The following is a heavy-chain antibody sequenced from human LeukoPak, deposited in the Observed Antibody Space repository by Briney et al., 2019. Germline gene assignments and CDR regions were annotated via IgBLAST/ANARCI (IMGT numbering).Heavy chain of an antibody. CDR2: INHSGST. CDR1: GGSFSGYY. V-gene: IGHV4-34*01. CDR3: ARVRYCSSTGCYFRRNAFDI. D-gene: IGHD2-2*01. J-gene: IGHJ3*02. Sequence: SSETLSLTCAVYGGSFSGYYWSWIRQPPGKGLEWIGEINHSGSTNYNPSLKSRVTISVDTSKNQFSLKLSSVTAADTAVYYCARVRYCSSTGCYFRRNAFDIWGQGTMVTVSS.